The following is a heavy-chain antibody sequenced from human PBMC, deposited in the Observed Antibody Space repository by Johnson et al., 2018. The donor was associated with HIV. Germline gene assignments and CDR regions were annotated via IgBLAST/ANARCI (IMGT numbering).Heavy chain of an antibody. CDR3: ARATRSSSSGRHDAFDI. Sequence: LVESGGGVVQPGRSLRLSCAASGFTFSSYGMHWVRQAPGKGLEWVAVISYDGSDKYYADSVKGRFTISRDNSKNTLYLQMNSLRAEDTAVYYCARATRSSSSGRHDAFDIWGQWTMVTVSS. CDR1: GFTFSSYG. D-gene: IGHD6-6*01. V-gene: IGHV3-30*03. CDR2: ISYDGSDK. J-gene: IGHJ3*02.